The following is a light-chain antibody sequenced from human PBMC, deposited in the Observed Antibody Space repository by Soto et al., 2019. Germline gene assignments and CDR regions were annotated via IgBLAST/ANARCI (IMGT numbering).Light chain of an antibody. CDR1: QAISNY. CDR3: QKYNSAPWT. J-gene: IGKJ1*01. V-gene: IGKV1-27*01. Sequence: DIQMTQSPSSLSASVGDRVTITCRASQAISNYLAWYQQKPGKVPKLLIYATSTLQSGVPSRFIGSGSGTDFTLTISSLQSEDVATYFCQKYNSAPWTFGQRTKVEIK. CDR2: ATS.